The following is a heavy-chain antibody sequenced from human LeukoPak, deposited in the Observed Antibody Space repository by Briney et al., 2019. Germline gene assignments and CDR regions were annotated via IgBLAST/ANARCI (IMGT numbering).Heavy chain of an antibody. V-gene: IGHV4-4*07. J-gene: IGHJ5*02. CDR2: IYISGSS. CDR1: GDSISSYY. D-gene: IGHD6-6*01. Sequence: SETLSLTCTVSGDSISSYYWSWIRQPAGKGLEWIGRIYISGSSNYNPSLKSRVTMSVDTSKNQFSLKLSSVTAADTAVYYCARGVGGTAARRKYNWFDPWGQGTLVTVSS. CDR3: ARGVGGTAARRKYNWFDP.